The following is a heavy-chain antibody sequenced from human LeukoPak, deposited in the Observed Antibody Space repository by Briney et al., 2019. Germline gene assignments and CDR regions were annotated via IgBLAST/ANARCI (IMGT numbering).Heavy chain of an antibody. CDR2: ISGSSNYI. Sequence: GGSLRLSCVASGFTFSSYTMNWVRQAPGKGLEWVSSISGSSNYIYYADSVKGRFTISRDNAKNSLYLQMNSLRAEDTAMYYCARDSEGYQLIKGFDYWGQGTLVTVSS. CDR1: GFTFSSYT. CDR3: ARDSEGYQLIKGFDY. J-gene: IGHJ4*02. V-gene: IGHV3-21*06. D-gene: IGHD2-2*01.